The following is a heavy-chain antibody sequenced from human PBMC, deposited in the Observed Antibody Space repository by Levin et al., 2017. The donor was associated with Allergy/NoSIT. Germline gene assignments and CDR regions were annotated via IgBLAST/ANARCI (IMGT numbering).Heavy chain of an antibody. CDR1: GYTFTSYD. J-gene: IGHJ6*02. V-gene: IGHV1-8*01. D-gene: IGHD3-10*01. CDR2: MNPNSGNT. CDR3: ARGGRALDHYYYGMDV. Sequence: GASVKVSCKASGYTFTSYDINWVRQATGQGLEWMGWMNPNSGNTGYAQKFQGRVTMTSNNSITTAYMELSSLRSEDTAVYYCARGGRALDHYYYGMDVWGQGTTVTVSS.